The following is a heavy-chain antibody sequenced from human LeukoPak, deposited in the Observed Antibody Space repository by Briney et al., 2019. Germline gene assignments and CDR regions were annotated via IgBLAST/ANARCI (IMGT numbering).Heavy chain of an antibody. Sequence: GGSLRLSCAASGFTFSSYAMHWVRQAPGKGLEYVSAISSNGGSTYYANSVKGRFTISRDNSKNTLYLQMNSLRAEDTAVYYCAKDIVGAIDYWGQGTLVTVSS. CDR1: GFTFSSYA. D-gene: IGHD1-26*01. V-gene: IGHV3-64*01. J-gene: IGHJ4*02. CDR3: AKDIVGAIDY. CDR2: ISSNGGST.